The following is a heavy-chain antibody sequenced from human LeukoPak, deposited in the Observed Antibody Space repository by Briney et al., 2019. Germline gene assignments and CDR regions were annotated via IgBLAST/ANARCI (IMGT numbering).Heavy chain of an antibody. J-gene: IGHJ3*02. V-gene: IGHV3-30*03. CDR1: GFTFSSYS. D-gene: IGHD6-13*01. CDR2: ISYDGSNK. CDR3: ARAQQLVGDAFDI. Sequence: PGGSLRLSCAASGFTFSSYSMNWVRQAPGKGLEWVAVISYDGSNKYYADSVKGRFTISRDNSKNTLYLQMNSLRAEDTAVYYCARAQQLVGDAFDIWGQGTMVTVSS.